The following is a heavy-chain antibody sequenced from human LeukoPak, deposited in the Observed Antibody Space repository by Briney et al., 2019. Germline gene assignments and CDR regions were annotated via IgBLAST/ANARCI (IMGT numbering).Heavy chain of an antibody. J-gene: IGHJ4*02. CDR1: GFTFSDYN. Sequence: PGGSLRLSCAASGFTFSDYNMGWMRQAPGKGLKWVSYTRNSDNNMFYADSVKGRFTISRDNAKYSVYLQMNSLRAEDTAVYYCARDHLLVEQGRLLSSGFDYWGQGTLVTVSS. CDR3: ARDHLLVEQGRLLSSGFDY. CDR2: TRNSDNNM. D-gene: IGHD3-22*01. V-gene: IGHV3-11*04.